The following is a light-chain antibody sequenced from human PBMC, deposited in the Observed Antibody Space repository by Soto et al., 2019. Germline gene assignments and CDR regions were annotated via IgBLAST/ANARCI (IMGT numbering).Light chain of an antibody. CDR2: GAS. V-gene: IGKV3-20*01. CDR1: QSTSSY. CDR3: QQYGSSPIT. J-gene: IGKJ5*01. Sequence: ETVMTQAPVTLCVSLGERATLSCRASQSTSSYLAWYQQKPGQAPRLLIYGASSRATGIPDRFSGSGSGTDFTLTISRLEPEDFAVYYCQQYGSSPITFGQGTRLEIK.